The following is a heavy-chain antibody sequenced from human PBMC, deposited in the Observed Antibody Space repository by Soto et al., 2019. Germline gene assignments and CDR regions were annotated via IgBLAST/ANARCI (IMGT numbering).Heavy chain of an antibody. V-gene: IGHV4-39*01. D-gene: IGHD4-4*01. Sequence: SETLSLTCTVSGGSISSSSYYWGWIRQPPGKGLEWIGSIYYSGSTYYNPSLKSRVTISRDNSKNTLYLQMNSLRAEDTAVYYCARVDYSSYRQLYYGMDVWGQGTTVTVSS. CDR1: GGSISSSSYY. CDR3: ARVDYSSYRQLYYGMDV. J-gene: IGHJ6*02. CDR2: IYYSGST.